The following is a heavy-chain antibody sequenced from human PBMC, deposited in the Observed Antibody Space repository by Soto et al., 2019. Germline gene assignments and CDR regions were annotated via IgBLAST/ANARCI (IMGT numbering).Heavy chain of an antibody. J-gene: IGHJ4*02. CDR1: TGSISSSSSY. D-gene: IGHD1-1*01. Sequence: QLQLQESGPGLVKPSETLSLTCTVSTGSISSSSSYWGWIRQPPGKGLEWIGSIYYSGNTYYNPSLKSRVTISIDSSKTQYSLKLNSVTTADTAVYYCGAKDCVAKGYNFETWGQGTLVNVSS. CDR2: IYYSGNT. CDR3: GAKDCVAKGYNFET. V-gene: IGHV4-39*01.